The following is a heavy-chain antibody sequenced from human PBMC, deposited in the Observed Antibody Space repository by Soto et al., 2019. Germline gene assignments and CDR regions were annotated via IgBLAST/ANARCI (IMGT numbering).Heavy chain of an antibody. V-gene: IGHV1-69*13. CDR3: AKDVGFQQHLFVFDL. Sequence: SVKVSCKASGGTFTDYAFSWVRQAPGQGLEWMGGIIPIFRSSNFAQKFQGRLTIFADASAGTTYMELSSLRSDDTAIYYCAKDVGFQQHLFVFDLWGQGTLVTVSS. CDR2: IIPIFRSS. CDR1: GGTFTDYA. D-gene: IGHD3-10*02. J-gene: IGHJ4*02.